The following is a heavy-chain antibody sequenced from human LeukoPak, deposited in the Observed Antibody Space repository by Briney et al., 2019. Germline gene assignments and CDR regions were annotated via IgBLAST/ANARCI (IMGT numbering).Heavy chain of an antibody. CDR1: GFTFSSYA. CDR3: AKTYSSGGVALNDAFDI. J-gene: IGHJ3*02. D-gene: IGHD3-16*01. CDR2: ISASGGST. V-gene: IGHV3-23*01. Sequence: PGGSLRLSCAASGFTFSSYAMSWVRQAPGKGLEWVLPISASGGSTYYADSVKGRFTISRDNSRTTLYLQMNSLRAEDTALYYCAKTYSSGGVALNDAFDIWGQGTMVTVSS.